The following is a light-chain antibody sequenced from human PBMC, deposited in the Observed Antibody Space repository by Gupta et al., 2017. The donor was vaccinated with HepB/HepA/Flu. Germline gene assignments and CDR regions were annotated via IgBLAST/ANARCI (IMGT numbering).Light chain of an antibody. Sequence: QSVLTQPPSVSGPPGQRVTISCTGSDPNIGAGYDVHWYQQLPGTAPKVLIYGNNNRPSGVPDRFSGSKSGTSVSLAITGLQAEDEADYFCQSYDRSLSGSVVFGGGTKLTVL. J-gene: IGLJ2*01. CDR2: GNN. CDR1: DPNIGAGYD. CDR3: QSYDRSLSGSVV. V-gene: IGLV1-40*01.